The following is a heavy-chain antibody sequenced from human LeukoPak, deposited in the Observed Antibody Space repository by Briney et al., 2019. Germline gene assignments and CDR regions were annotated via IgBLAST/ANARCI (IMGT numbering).Heavy chain of an antibody. D-gene: IGHD3-22*01. CDR3: ARSPRTYEDYMDV. V-gene: IGHV4-38-2*02. Sequence: KPSETLSLTCTVSGISINSAYFWAWIRQPPGKGLEWIGTLSHSGSTYYNPSFKSRVTISVDTSKNQFSLNLRSVTAADTALYYCARSPRTYEDYMDVWGKGTTVTFSS. CDR1: GISINSAYF. CDR2: LSHSGST. J-gene: IGHJ6*03.